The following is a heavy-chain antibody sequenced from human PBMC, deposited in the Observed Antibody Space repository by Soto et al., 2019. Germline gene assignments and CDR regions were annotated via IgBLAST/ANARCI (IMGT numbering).Heavy chain of an antibody. CDR2: ITSGSGGGT. V-gene: IGHV3-23*01. J-gene: IGHJ3*02. D-gene: IGHD1-26*01. Sequence: EVQLLESGGGLVQPGGSLRLSCVASGFTFSSNAMSWVRQAPGKGLEWVSHITSGSGGGTYYADSVKGRFTITRDNAKNTLYMQMNSLIVQDTSLYYCGKGTWGGSDNWGSGTLFTVSS. CDR3: GKGTWGGSDN. CDR1: GFTFSSNA.